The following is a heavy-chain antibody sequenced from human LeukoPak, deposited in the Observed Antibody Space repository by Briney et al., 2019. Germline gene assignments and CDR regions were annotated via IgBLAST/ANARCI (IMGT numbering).Heavy chain of an antibody. CDR1: GFTSRNFS. D-gene: IGHD6-13*01. J-gene: IGHJ4*02. CDR3: ARGGYSSSWYYFDY. CDR2: ISSSSSYI. V-gene: IGHV3-21*01. Sequence: GGSLRPSCAASGFTSRNFSMNWVRQAPGRGLRGVSSISSSSSYIYYADSVKGRFTISRDNAKNSLYLQMNSLRAEDTAVYYCARGGYSSSWYYFDYWGQGTLVTVSS.